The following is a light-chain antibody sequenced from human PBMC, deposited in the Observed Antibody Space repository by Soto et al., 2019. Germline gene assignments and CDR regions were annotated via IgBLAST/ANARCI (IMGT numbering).Light chain of an antibody. J-gene: IGLJ1*01. CDR1: SSDVGAYNF. Sequence: QSVLTQPASVSGSPGQSITISCTGTSSDVGAYNFVSWHQQHPGKAPKLMIYNVYDRPSGISYRFSGSKSGNTASLTISGLQGEDEADYYCSAYTASRTYVFGTGTKLTVL. CDR3: SAYTASRTYV. CDR2: NVY. V-gene: IGLV2-14*03.